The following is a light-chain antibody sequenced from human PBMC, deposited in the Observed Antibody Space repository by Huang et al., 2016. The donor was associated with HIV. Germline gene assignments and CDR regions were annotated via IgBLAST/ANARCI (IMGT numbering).Light chain of an antibody. CDR2: GAS. Sequence: EVVMTQSPATLSVSPGERATLSCRDSQRVIINVAWYQQKPGQAPRLLIYGASTRATGIPARFSGSGSGTEFTLTISGLQSEDYAVYFCQQYDDWPPYTFGQGTKLEIK. CDR3: QQYDDWPPYT. CDR1: QRVIIN. V-gene: IGKV3-15*01. J-gene: IGKJ2*01.